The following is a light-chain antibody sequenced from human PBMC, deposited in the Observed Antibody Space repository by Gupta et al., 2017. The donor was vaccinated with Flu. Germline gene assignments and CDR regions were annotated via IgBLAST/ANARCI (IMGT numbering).Light chain of an antibody. CDR3: SSYAGSNHYV. V-gene: IGLV2-8*01. CDR1: SSDVGGYNY. J-gene: IGLJ1*01. CDR2: EVS. Sequence: QSALTQPPSASGSPGQSVTISCIGTSSDVGGYNYVSWYQQHPGKAPKLMIYEVSKRPSGVPDRFSGSKSGNTASLTVSGLQAEDEADYYCSSYAGSNHYVFGTGTKVTVL.